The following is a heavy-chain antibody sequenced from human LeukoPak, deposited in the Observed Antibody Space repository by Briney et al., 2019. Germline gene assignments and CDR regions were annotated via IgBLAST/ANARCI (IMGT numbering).Heavy chain of an antibody. V-gene: IGHV1-2*02. CDR3: ARSGITTIPNFDY. CDR1: GYTFSGYY. CDR2: MNPNSGAT. D-gene: IGHD1/OR15-1a*01. J-gene: IGHJ4*02. Sequence: ASEKVSCKASGYTFSGYYIHWVRQAPGQGLEWMGWMNPNSGATNNAQKFQGRVTLSRDTSISTAYMELRKLRSDDTAVYYCARSGITTIPNFDYWGQGTLVTVSS.